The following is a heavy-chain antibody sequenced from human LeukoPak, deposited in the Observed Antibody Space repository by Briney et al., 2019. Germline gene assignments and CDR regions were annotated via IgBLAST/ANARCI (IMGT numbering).Heavy chain of an antibody. CDR2: ISGSGGST. V-gene: IGHV3-23*01. CDR1: GFTFSSYA. D-gene: IGHD3-10*01. Sequence: GGSLRLSCAASGFTFSSYAMSWVRQAPGKGLEWVSAISGSGGSTYYADSVKGRFTISRDNSKNTLYLQMNSPRAEDTAVYYCAKGARQDYYGSGRYYGMDVWGQGTTVTVSS. J-gene: IGHJ6*02. CDR3: AKGARQDYYGSGRYYGMDV.